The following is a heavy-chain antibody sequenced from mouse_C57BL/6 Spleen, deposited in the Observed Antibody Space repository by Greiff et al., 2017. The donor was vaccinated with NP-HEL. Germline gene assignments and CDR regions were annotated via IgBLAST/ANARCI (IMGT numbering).Heavy chain of an antibody. CDR3: TREGYGSSADY. D-gene: IGHD1-1*01. Sequence: EVQRVESGEGLVKPGGSLKLSCAASGFTFSSYAMSWVRQTPEKRLEWVAYISSGGDYIYYADTVKGRFTISRDNARNTLYLQMSSLKSEDTAMYYCTREGYGSSADYWGQGTTLTVSS. CDR1: GFTFSSYA. CDR2: ISSGGDYI. V-gene: IGHV5-9-1*02. J-gene: IGHJ2*01.